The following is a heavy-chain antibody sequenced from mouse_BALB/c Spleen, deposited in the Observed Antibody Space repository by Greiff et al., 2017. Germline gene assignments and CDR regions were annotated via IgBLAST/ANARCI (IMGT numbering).Heavy chain of an antibody. CDR3: ARKEYGNYYAMDY. V-gene: IGHV1-18*01. CDR2: INPYNGGT. J-gene: IGHJ4*01. D-gene: IGHD2-10*02. Sequence: VQLQQSGPELVKPGASVRISCKASGYSFTGYTMNWVKQSHGKNLEWIGLINPYNGGTSYNQKFKGKATLTVDKSSSTAYMELLSLTSEDSAVYYCARKEYGNYYAMDYWGQGTSVTVSS. CDR1: GYSFTGYT.